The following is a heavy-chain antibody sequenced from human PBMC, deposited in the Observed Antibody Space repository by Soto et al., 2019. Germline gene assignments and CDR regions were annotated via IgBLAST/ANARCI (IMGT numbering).Heavy chain of an antibody. V-gene: IGHV4-59*01. CDR3: ARNRIPRRVGATQPFDY. CDR1: GGSISSYY. D-gene: IGHD1-26*01. Sequence: KTSETLSLTCTVSGGSISSYYWSWIRQPPGKGLEWIGYIYYSGSTNYNPSLKSRVTISVDTSKNQFSLKLSSVTAADTAVYYCARNRIPRRVGATQPFDYWGQGTLVTVSS. J-gene: IGHJ4*02. CDR2: IYYSGST.